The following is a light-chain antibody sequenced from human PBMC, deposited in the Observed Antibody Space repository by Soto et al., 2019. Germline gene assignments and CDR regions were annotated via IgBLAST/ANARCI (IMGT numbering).Light chain of an antibody. CDR2: EVS. V-gene: IGLV2-23*02. CDR3: CSYAGYSTPYV. Sequence: QSALTQPASVSGSRGQSITIACTGTSSDVGSYNLVSWYQQHPGKAPKLMIYEVSERPSGVSNRFSGSKSGNTASLTISGLQAADEADYYCCSYAGYSTPYVFGTGTKVTVL. CDR1: SSDVGSYNL. J-gene: IGLJ1*01.